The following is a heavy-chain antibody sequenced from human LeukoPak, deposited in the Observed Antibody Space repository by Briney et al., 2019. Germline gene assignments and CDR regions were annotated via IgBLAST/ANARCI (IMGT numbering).Heavy chain of an antibody. J-gene: IGHJ1*01. D-gene: IGHD2-21*01. CDR1: GGTFNSYA. Sequence: GASVKVSCKASGGTFNSYAITWVRQAPGQGLEWMGGITPMFGTAKYAQKFQGRVTITADESTSTAYMELSSLRSEDTAVYYCARDSSEFRSLIPHWGQGTLVTVSS. CDR3: ARDSSEFRSLIPH. CDR2: ITPMFGTA. V-gene: IGHV1-69*13.